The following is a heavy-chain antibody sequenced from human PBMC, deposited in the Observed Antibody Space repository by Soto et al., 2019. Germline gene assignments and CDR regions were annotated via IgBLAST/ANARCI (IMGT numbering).Heavy chain of an antibody. Sequence: SETLTLTCTVSGASISRDHRNWIRQPPGKGLEWIGAYSGTTNYNPYLTTLVTISADTSNNQFSLKLSSVTAADRAVYFCATDTTGGGGRGYWGQGTLVTVS. D-gene: IGHD3-16*01. V-gene: IGHV4-4*08. CDR1: GASISRDH. J-gene: IGHJ4*02. CDR3: ATDTTGGGGRGY. CDR2: YSGTT.